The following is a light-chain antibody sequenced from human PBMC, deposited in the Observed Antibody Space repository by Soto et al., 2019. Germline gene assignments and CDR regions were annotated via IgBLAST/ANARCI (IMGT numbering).Light chain of an antibody. CDR1: QSVSSSY. CDR3: QQYDSSPWT. Sequence: EIVLTQSPGTLSLSPGERATLSCRASQSVSSSYLAWYQQTPGQAPRLFVYDTSYRATGVPDRFSGSGSGTDFTLTISRLEPEDSAVYYCQQYDSSPWTFGQGTKVDIK. V-gene: IGKV3-20*01. J-gene: IGKJ1*01. CDR2: DTS.